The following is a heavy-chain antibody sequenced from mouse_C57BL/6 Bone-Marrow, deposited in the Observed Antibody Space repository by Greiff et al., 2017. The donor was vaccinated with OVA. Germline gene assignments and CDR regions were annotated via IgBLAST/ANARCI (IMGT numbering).Heavy chain of an antibody. Sequence: VQGVESGAELVKPGASVKLSCKASGYTFTSYWMHWVKQRPGQGLEWIGMIHPNSGSTNYNEKFKSKATLTVDKSSSTAYMQLSSLTSEDSAVYYCARDGSPFAYWGQGTLVTVSA. CDR1: GYTFTSYW. J-gene: IGHJ3*01. D-gene: IGHD2-3*01. CDR3: ARDGSPFAY. V-gene: IGHV1-64*01. CDR2: IHPNSGST.